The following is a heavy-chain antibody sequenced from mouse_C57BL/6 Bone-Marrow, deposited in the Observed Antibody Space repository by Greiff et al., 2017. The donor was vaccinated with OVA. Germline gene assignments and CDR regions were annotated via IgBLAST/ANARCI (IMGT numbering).Heavy chain of an antibody. CDR3: ARHVTAVAAFAY. CDR1: GFTFSDYY. CDR2: ISNGGGST. J-gene: IGHJ3*01. D-gene: IGHD1-1*01. Sequence: EVQLVESGGGLVQPGGSLKLSCAASGFTFSDYYMYWVRQTPEKRLEWVAYISNGGGSTYYPDTVKGRFTLSRDKAKNTLYLQMSRLKSEDTAVYYCARHVTAVAAFAYGGQGTLVTVSA. V-gene: IGHV5-12*01.